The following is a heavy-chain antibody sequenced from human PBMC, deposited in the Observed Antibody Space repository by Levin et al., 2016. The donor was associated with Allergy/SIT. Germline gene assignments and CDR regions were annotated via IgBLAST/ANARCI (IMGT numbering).Heavy chain of an antibody. D-gene: IGHD3-10*01. Sequence: SETLSLTCAVYGGSFSGYYWSWIRQPPGKGLEWIGEINHSGSTNYNPSLKSRVTISVDTSKNQFSLKLSSVTAADTAVYYCARGKPSRSMVRGVIMPAYAIDYWGQGTLVTVSS. CDR2: INHSGST. CDR3: ARGKPSRSMVRGVIMPAYAIDY. V-gene: IGHV4-34*01. J-gene: IGHJ4*02. CDR1: GGSFSGYY.